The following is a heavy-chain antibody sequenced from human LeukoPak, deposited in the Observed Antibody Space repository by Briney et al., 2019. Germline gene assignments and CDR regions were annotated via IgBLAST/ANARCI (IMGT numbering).Heavy chain of an antibody. CDR2: IYYSGST. CDR3: ARQKVATGYYFDY. CDR1: GGSISSSSYY. Sequence: PSETLSLTCTVSGGSISSSSYYWGWIRQPPGKWLEWVGSIYYSGSTYYNPSLKSRVTISVDTSKNQFSLKLSSVTAADTAVYYCARQKVATGYYFDYWGQGTLVTVSS. D-gene: IGHD5-12*01. V-gene: IGHV4-39*01. J-gene: IGHJ4*02.